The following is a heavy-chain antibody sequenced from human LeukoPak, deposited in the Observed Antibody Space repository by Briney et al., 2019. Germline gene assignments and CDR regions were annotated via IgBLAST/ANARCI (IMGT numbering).Heavy chain of an antibody. CDR3: ARRGSGGSCDY. D-gene: IGHD3-10*01. J-gene: IGHJ4*02. CDR1: GFTFSSYA. CDR2: ISASTGST. V-gene: IGHV3-23*01. Sequence: GGSLRLSCVASGFTFSSYAMSWVRQAPGKGLEWVSSISASTGSTYYTDSVKGRFTISRDNSNNTLYLQMNYLRAEDSAVYYCARRGSGGSCDYWGQGTLVTVSS.